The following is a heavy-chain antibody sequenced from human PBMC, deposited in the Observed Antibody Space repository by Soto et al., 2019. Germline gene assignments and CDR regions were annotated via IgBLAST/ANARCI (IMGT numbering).Heavy chain of an antibody. CDR1: SGSISSSNW. D-gene: IGHD2-2*01. J-gene: IGHJ5*02. CDR3: ARENRYCSSTSCFISWFDP. V-gene: IGHV4-4*02. CDR2: IYHSGST. Sequence: PSETLSLTCAVSSGSISSSNWWSWVRQPPGKGLEWIGEIYHSGSTNYNPSLKSRVTISVDTSKNQFSLKLSSVTAADTAVYYCARENRYCSSTSCFISWFDPWGQGTLVTVSS.